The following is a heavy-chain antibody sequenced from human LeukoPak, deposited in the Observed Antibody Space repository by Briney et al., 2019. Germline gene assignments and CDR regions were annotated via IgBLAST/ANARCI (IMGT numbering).Heavy chain of an antibody. J-gene: IGHJ4*02. CDR2: ISGNGGST. D-gene: IGHD3-10*01. V-gene: IGHV3-23*01. CDR3: AKAFGWELLHFDC. Sequence: GGSLRLSCAASGFTFSNYAMSWVRQAPGKGLEWASTISGNGGSTYYADSVKGRFTFSRDNSKNTLYLQMNSLRAEDTAIYYCAKAFGWELLHFDCWGQGTLVTVSS. CDR1: GFTFSNYA.